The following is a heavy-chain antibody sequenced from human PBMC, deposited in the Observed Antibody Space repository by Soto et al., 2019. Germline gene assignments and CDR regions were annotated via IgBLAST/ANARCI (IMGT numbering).Heavy chain of an antibody. Sequence: GGSLRLSCAASGFTFSDYYMSWIRQAPGKGLEWVSYISSSGSTIYYADSVKGRFTISRDNAKNSLYLQMNSLRAEDTAVYYCARVRCGGDCYRPGRVNYYYYYGMDVWGQGTTVTVSS. CDR2: ISSSGSTI. CDR3: ARVRCGGDCYRPGRVNYYYYYGMDV. CDR1: GFTFSDYY. V-gene: IGHV3-11*01. J-gene: IGHJ6*02. D-gene: IGHD2-21*02.